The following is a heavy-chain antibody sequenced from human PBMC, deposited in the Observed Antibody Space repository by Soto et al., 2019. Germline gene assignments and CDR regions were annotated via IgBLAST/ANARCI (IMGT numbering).Heavy chain of an antibody. D-gene: IGHD5-18*01. J-gene: IGHJ5*02. V-gene: IGHV3-33*01. CDR3: ARDAHRYSPLSKSGSKGFDP. CDR1: GFTFSSYG. Sequence: PGGSLRLSCAASGFTFSSYGMHWVRQAPGKGLEWVAVIWYDGSNKYYADSVKGRFTISRDNSKNTLYLQMNSLRAEDTAVYYCARDAHRYSPLSKSGSKGFDPWGQGTLVTVSS. CDR2: IWYDGSNK.